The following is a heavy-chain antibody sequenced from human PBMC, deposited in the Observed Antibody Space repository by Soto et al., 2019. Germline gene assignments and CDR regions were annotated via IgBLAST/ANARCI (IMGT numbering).Heavy chain of an antibody. V-gene: IGHV1-69*05. Sequence: SVKVSCKASGGTFSSYAISWVRQAPGQGLEWMGGIIPIFGTANYAQKFQGRVTMTTDTSTSTAYMELRSLRSDDTAVYYCARDGEYYGSGSYYSYYYYYGMDVWGQGTTVTVSS. CDR1: GGTFSSYA. CDR2: IIPIFGTA. D-gene: IGHD3-10*01. CDR3: ARDGEYYGSGSYYSYYYYYGMDV. J-gene: IGHJ6*02.